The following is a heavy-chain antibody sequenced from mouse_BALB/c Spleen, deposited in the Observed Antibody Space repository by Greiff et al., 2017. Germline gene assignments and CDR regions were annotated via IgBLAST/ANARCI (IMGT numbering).Heavy chain of an antibody. V-gene: IGHV3-2*02. CDR1: GYSITSDYA. CDR2: ISYSGST. J-gene: IGHJ3*01. D-gene: IGHD1-1*01. Sequence: VQLKESGPGLVKPSQSLSLTCTVTGYSITSDYAWNWIRQFPGNKLEWMGYISYSGSTSYNPSLKSRISITRDTSKNQFFLQLNSVTTEDTATYYCAREFTTVVAEGFAYWGQGTLVTVSA. CDR3: AREFTTVVAEGFAY.